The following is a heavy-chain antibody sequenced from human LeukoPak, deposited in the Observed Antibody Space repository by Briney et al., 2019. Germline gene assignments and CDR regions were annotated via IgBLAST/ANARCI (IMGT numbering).Heavy chain of an antibody. CDR3: ARDFYFDY. CDR1: GFTLSVYW. J-gene: IGHJ4*02. CDR2: IKHDGTEE. Sequence: GGSLRLSCATSGFTLSVYWMNWVRQAPGSGLEWVANIKHDGTEEYYVESVKGRFTVSRDNAKNSLYLQMNSLTAEDTAIYYCARDFYFDYWGPGTRVTVSS. V-gene: IGHV3-7*03.